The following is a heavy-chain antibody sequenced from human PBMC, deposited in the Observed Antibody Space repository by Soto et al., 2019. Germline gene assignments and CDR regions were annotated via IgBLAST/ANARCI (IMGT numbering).Heavy chain of an antibody. Sequence: LETLSLTCAVYGGSFSGYYWSWIRQPPGKGLEWIGEINHSGSTNYNPSLKSRVTISVDTSKNQFSLKLSSVTAADTAVYYCARLVLFHSYGQTYYYYGMDVWGQGTTVTVSS. CDR2: INHSGST. CDR3: ARLVLFHSYGQTYYYYGMDV. CDR1: GGSFSGYY. J-gene: IGHJ6*02. V-gene: IGHV4-34*01. D-gene: IGHD5-18*01.